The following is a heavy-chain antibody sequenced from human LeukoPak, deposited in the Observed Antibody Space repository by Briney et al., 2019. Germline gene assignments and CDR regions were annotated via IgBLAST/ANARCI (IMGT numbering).Heavy chain of an antibody. J-gene: IGHJ6*02. D-gene: IGHD3-3*01. CDR2: IYYSGST. CDR3: ARVRREIFGVVDV. V-gene: IGHV4-59*01. Sequence: SETLFLTCTVSGGSIGSYYWSWIRQPPGKGLEWIGYIYYSGSTNYNPSLKSRVTISVDTSKNQFSLKLSSVTAADTAVYYCARVRREIFGVVDVWSQGTTVTVSS. CDR1: GGSIGSYY.